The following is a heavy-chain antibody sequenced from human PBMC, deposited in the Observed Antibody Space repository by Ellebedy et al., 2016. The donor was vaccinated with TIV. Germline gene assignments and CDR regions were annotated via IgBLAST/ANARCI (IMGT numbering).Heavy chain of an antibody. Sequence: GESLKISCAASGFTFSSYNMNWVRQAPGKGLEWVSYISGSSSRIYYADSVKGRFTISRDNAKNSLYLQMNSLRDEDTAVYYCSIRIRLGYWGQGTLVTVSS. CDR3: SIRIRLGY. J-gene: IGHJ4*02. D-gene: IGHD2-21*01. CDR1: GFTFSSYN. V-gene: IGHV3-48*02. CDR2: ISGSSSRI.